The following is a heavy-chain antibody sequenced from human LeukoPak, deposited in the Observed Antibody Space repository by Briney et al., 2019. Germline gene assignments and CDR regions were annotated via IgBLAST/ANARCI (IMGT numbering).Heavy chain of an antibody. D-gene: IGHD3-16*02. CDR3: AKGSGAFMITFGGVIVPPFYFDY. J-gene: IGHJ4*02. V-gene: IGHV3-23*01. Sequence: GGSLRLSCAASGFTFSSYAMSWVRQAPGKGLEWVSAISGSGGSTYYADSVKGRFTISRDNSKNTLYLQMNSLRAEDTAVYYCAKGSGAFMITFGGVIVPPFYFDYWGQGTLVTVSS. CDR1: GFTFSSYA. CDR2: ISGSGGST.